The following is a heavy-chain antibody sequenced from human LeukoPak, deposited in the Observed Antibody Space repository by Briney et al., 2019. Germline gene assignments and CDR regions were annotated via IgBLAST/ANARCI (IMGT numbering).Heavy chain of an antibody. CDR1: GGSVSSGSYY. CDR2: IYYSGST. D-gene: IGHD6-6*01. J-gene: IGHJ4*02. V-gene: IGHV4-61*01. CDR3: AGLARRFDY. Sequence: PSETLSLTCTVSGGSVSSGSYYWSWIRQPPGKGLEWIGYIYYSGSTNYNPSLKSRVTISVDTSKNQFSLKLSSVTAADTAVYYCAGLARRFDYWGQGTLVTVSS.